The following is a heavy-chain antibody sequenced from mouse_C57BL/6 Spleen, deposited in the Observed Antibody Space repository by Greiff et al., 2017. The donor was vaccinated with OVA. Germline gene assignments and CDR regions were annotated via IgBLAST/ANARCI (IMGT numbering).Heavy chain of an antibody. J-gene: IGHJ4*01. CDR1: GFTFSSYA. D-gene: IGHD1-1*01. CDR2: ISSGGDYI. V-gene: IGHV5-9-1*02. Sequence: VKLVESGEGLVKPGGSLKLSCAASGFTFSSYAMSWVRQTPEKRLEWVAYISSGGDYIYYADTVKGRFTISRDNARNTLYLQMSSLKSEDTAMYYCTRGTTVDYYAMDYWGQGTSVTVSS. CDR3: TRGTTVDYYAMDY.